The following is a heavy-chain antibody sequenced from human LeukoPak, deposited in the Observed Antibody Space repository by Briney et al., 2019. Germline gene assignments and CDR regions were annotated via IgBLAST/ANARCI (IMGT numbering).Heavy chain of an antibody. CDR1: GFTFSSYS. Sequence: GGSLRLSCAASGFTFSSYSMNWVRQAPGKGLECVSSISSSSSYIYYADSVKGRFTISRDNAKNSLYLQMNSLRAEDTAVYYCARVGSITMVRGVIIIRGNFDYWGQGTLVTVSS. V-gene: IGHV3-21*01. D-gene: IGHD3-10*01. CDR3: ARVGSITMVRGVIIIRGNFDY. CDR2: ISSSSSYI. J-gene: IGHJ4*02.